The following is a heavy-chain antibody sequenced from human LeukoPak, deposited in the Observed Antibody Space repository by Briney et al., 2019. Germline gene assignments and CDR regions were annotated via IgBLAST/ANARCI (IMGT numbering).Heavy chain of an antibody. CDR2: ISHSGST. CDR1: GGSFSGYY. V-gene: IGHV4-34*01. Sequence: SETLSLTCAVYGGSFSGYYWSWIRQPPGKGLGWIGEISHSGSTNYNPSLESRVTISVDTSKNQFSLKLTSVTAADTAVYYCAILTNGYGYFDYWGQGTLVTVSS. CDR3: AILTNGYGYFDY. D-gene: IGHD5-18*01. J-gene: IGHJ4*02.